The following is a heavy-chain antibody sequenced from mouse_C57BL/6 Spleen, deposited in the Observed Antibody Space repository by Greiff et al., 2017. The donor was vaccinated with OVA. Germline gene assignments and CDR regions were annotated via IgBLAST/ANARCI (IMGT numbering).Heavy chain of an antibody. CDR3: AREYGSSSWYFDV. J-gene: IGHJ1*03. Sequence: EVMLVESGGGLVKPGGSLKLSCAASGFTFSSYAMSWVRQTPEKRLEWVATISDGGSYTYYPDNVKGRFTISRDNAKTNLYLQMSHLKSEDTAMYYCAREYGSSSWYFDVWGTGTTVTVSS. CDR1: GFTFSSYA. V-gene: IGHV5-4*01. D-gene: IGHD1-1*01. CDR2: ISDGGSYT.